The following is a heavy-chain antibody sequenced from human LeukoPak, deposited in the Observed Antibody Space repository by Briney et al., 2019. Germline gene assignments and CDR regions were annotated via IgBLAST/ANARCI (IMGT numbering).Heavy chain of an antibody. D-gene: IGHD3-10*01. V-gene: IGHV4-38-2*01. CDR2: IYHSGST. Sequence: SETPSLTCAVSGYSISSGYYWGWIRPPPGKGLEWIGSIYHSGSTYYNPSLKSRVTISVDTSKNQFSLKLSSVTAADTAVYYCARLPPYGSGRGDYWGQGTLVTVSS. J-gene: IGHJ4*02. CDR1: GYSISSGYY. CDR3: ARLPPYGSGRGDY.